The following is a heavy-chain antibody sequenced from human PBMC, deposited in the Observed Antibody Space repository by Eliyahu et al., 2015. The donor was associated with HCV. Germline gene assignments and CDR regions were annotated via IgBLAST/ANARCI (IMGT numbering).Heavy chain of an antibody. CDR1: GYTFSSXX. CDR3: VRSALDTAVVFTNFNLDV. J-gene: IGHJ6*02. CDR2: MNPKSXXT. D-gene: IGHD2-15*01. Sequence: QVQLVQSGAEVRKPGAXVKVXCMASGYTFSSXXINWVRQXTGQGLEWMGWMNPKSXXTGYAQQFEGRVTMSRNTSISTAYLEVSSLRSEDTAVYYCVRSALDTAVVFTNFNLDVWGQGTTVTVSS. V-gene: IGHV1-8*01.